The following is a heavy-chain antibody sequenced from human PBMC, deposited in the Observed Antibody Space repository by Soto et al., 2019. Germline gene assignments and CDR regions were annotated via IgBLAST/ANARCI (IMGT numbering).Heavy chain of an antibody. Sequence: APVKVSCMASGSTFTISYISWVRQAPGQGLEWMGWISAYNGNTNYAQKLQGRVTMTTDTSTSTAYMELRSLRSDDTTVYHCARGVDTVMVDNWFDPWG. CDR1: GSTFTISY. CDR3: ARGVDTVMVDNWFDP. D-gene: IGHD5-18*01. CDR2: ISAYNGNT. J-gene: IGHJ5*02. V-gene: IGHV1-18*01.